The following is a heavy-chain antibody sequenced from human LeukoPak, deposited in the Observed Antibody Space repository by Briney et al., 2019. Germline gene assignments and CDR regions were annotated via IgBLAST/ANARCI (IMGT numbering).Heavy chain of an antibody. CDR3: AKGEVVPAAMGEYFQH. D-gene: IGHD2-2*01. Sequence: GGSLRLSCGASGFTFSSYGMHWVRQAPGKGLEWVAVISYDGSNKYYADSVKGRFTISRDSSKNTLYLQMNSLRAEDTAVYYCAKGEVVPAAMGEYFQHWGQGTLVTVSS. CDR2: ISYDGSNK. V-gene: IGHV3-30*18. J-gene: IGHJ1*01. CDR1: GFTFSSYG.